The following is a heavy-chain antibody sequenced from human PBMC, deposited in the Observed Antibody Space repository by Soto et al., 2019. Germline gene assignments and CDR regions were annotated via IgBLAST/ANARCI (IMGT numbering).Heavy chain of an antibody. CDR1: GFTFSNAW. CDR2: IKSKTDGGTT. D-gene: IGHD3-22*01. CDR3: TTPAGDSSGYYYYYYGMDV. V-gene: IGHV3-15*01. J-gene: IGHJ6*02. Sequence: EVQLVESGGGLVKPGGSLGLSCAASGFTFSNAWMSWVRQAPGKGLEWVGRIKSKTDGGTTDYAAPVKGRFTISRDDSKNTLYLQMNSLKTEDTAVYYCTTPAGDSSGYYYYYYGMDVWGQGTTVTVSS.